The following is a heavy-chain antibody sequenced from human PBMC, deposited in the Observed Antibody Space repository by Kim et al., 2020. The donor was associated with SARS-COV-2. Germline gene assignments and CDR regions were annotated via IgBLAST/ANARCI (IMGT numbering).Heavy chain of an antibody. CDR3: ARSEGRASWHQFDY. Sequence: SETLSLTCTVSSDSFSAYYWSWIRQIPGKGLEWIGYIFYSGSINYNPSLKSRATISWDTSRNQFSLDLTSVTQADTAVYYCARSEGRASWHQFDYWGQGVLVTVSS. CDR1: SDSFSAYY. CDR2: IFYSGSI. J-gene: IGHJ4*02. V-gene: IGHV4-59*01.